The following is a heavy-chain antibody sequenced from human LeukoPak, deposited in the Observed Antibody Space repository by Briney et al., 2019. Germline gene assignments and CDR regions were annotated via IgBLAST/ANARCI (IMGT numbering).Heavy chain of an antibody. CDR2: TYPGDSNT. D-gene: IGHD2-15*01. CDR3: VRSPACSSGTCYPNWFDP. CDR1: GYSFTNNW. V-gene: IGHV5-51*01. J-gene: IGHJ5*02. Sequence: AGESLKISCKGSGYSFTNNWIGWVRQMPGKGLEWMGITYPGDSNTRYSPSFQGQVTISADKSIRSAYLQWSSLKASDTAMYYCVRSPACSSGTCYPNWFDPWGQGTLVTGSS.